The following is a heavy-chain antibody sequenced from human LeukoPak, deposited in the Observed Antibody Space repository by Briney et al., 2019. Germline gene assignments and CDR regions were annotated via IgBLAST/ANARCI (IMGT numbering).Heavy chain of an antibody. Sequence: GGSLRLSCAASGFTFSSYSMNWVRQAPGKGLEWVSYISSSSNYIYYADSVKGRFTISRDNAKNSLYLQMNSLRAEDTAVYYCAKLTIMVRGVMDVSMFDYWGQGTLVTVSS. V-gene: IGHV3-21*04. CDR1: GFTFSSYS. CDR2: ISSSSNYI. J-gene: IGHJ4*02. CDR3: AKLTIMVRGVMDVSMFDY. D-gene: IGHD3-10*01.